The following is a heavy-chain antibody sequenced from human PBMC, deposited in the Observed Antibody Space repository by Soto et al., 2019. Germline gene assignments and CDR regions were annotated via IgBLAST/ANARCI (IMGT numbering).Heavy chain of an antibody. CDR1: GGSISSGGYS. J-gene: IGHJ4*02. Sequence: QLQLQESGSGLVKPSQTLSLTCAVSGGSISSGGYSWSWIQQPPGKGLEWIGYIYHSGSTYYNPSLKARVTISVDRSKNQFSLKLSSVTAADTAVYYGARAGGLGAVAGDSWGQGTLVTVSS. CDR3: ARAGGLGAVAGDS. CDR2: IYHSGST. V-gene: IGHV4-30-2*01. D-gene: IGHD6-19*01.